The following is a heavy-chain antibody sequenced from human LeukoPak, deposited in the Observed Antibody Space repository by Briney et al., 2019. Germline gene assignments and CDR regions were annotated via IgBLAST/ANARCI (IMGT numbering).Heavy chain of an antibody. Sequence: ASVKVSCKASGGTFSSYAISWVRQAPGQGLEWMGRIIPILGIANYAQKFQGRVTITADKSTSTAYMELSSLRSEDTAVYYCARVGPAHDFWSGFDIWGQGTMVTVSS. V-gene: IGHV1-69*04. J-gene: IGHJ3*02. CDR3: ARVGPAHDFWSGFDI. CDR1: GGTFSSYA. CDR2: IIPILGIA. D-gene: IGHD3-3*01.